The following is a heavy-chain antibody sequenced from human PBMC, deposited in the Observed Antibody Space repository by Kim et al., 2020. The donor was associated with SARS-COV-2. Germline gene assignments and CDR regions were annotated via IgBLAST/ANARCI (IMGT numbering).Heavy chain of an antibody. CDR2: ITCDGSNT. J-gene: IGHJ6*02. CDR1: GFTFSSYG. Sequence: GGSLRLSCAASGFTFSSYGMNWVRQAPGKGLEWVAVITCDGSNTYYADSVKGRFTISRDNSRNTLYLQMNSLRAEDTAVYYCAKYRVTREYNYGMDVWGPGNTVPVSS. D-gene: IGHD2-2*01. V-gene: IGHV3-30*18. CDR3: AKYRVTREYNYGMDV.